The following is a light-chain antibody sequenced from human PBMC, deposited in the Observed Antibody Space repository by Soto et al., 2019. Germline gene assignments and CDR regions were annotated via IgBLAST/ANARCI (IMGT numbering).Light chain of an antibody. CDR2: AAS. J-gene: IGKJ1*01. CDR1: QGISSY. CDR3: QQYYSYPRT. Sequence: IRMTXSPSSLSXXTGXRVTITCRASQGISSYLAWYQQKPGKAPKLLIYAASTLQSGVPSRFXXXXXXXXXXXXISCLQSEDFATYYCQQYYSYPRTFGQGTKVEIK. V-gene: IGKV1-8*01.